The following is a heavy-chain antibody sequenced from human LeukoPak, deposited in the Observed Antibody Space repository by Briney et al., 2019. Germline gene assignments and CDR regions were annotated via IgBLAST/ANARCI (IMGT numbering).Heavy chain of an antibody. Sequence: PGGTLRLPCAASGFPFSNYWMHWVRHAPGKGLVWVSRVNSDGSTTNYADSVRGRFTIPRDNPKNSLHLQMNSLGVEGTAVYYCARGGYDSAFDYWGQGTPVTVSS. CDR2: VNSDGSTT. CDR1: GFPFSNYW. CDR3: ARGGYDSAFDY. V-gene: IGHV3-74*01. J-gene: IGHJ4*02. D-gene: IGHD3-3*01.